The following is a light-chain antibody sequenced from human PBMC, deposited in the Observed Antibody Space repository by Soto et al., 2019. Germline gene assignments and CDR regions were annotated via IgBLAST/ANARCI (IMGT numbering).Light chain of an antibody. V-gene: IGLV1-44*01. J-gene: IGLJ2*01. CDR1: SSNIGSKS. Sequence: QSVLTQPPSVSGTPGQTVTISCSGSSSNIGSKSVQWYQQLPETAPKLLIYSNNQRPSGVPDRFSGSKSGTSASLAISGLQPEDEAHYYCGAWDDTLNVLVFGGGTKLTVL. CDR3: GAWDDTLNVLV. CDR2: SNN.